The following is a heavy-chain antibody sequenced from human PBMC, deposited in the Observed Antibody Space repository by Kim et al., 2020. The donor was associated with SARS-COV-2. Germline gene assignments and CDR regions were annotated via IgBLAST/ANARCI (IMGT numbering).Heavy chain of an antibody. CDR3: AREDMHPVGYYYYGMDV. CDR2: INHSGST. J-gene: IGHJ6*02. Sequence: SETLSLTCAVYGGSFSGYYWSWIRQPPGKGLEWIGEINHSGSTNYNPSLKSRVTISVDTSKNQFSLKLSSVTAAATAVYYCAREDMHPVGYYYYGMDVWGQGTTVTVS. CDR1: GGSFSGYY. D-gene: IGHD1-26*01. V-gene: IGHV4-34*01.